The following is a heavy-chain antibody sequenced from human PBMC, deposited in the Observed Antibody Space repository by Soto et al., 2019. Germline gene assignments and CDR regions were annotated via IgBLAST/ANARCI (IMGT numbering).Heavy chain of an antibody. CDR3: AKEDAAGFKS. V-gene: IGHV1-69*04. CDR1: GGDLTNSG. Sequence: QVHLVQSGAEMKKPGSSVKVSCKVSGGDLTNSGISWVRQAPGQGLEWMGGIFPLLAMVDYSQKFQGRVTINADESTNTASMDLGTLRSEDTAVYYCAKEDAAGFKSWGQGTLVIVSS. CDR2: IFPLLAMV. D-gene: IGHD6-13*01. J-gene: IGHJ4*02.